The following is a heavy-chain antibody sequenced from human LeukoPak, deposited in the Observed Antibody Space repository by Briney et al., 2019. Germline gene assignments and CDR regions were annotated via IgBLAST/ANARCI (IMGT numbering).Heavy chain of an antibody. Sequence: PSETLSLTCAVYGGSFSGYYWSWIRQPPGKGLEWIGEINHSGSTNYNPSLKSRVTISVDTSKNQFSLKLSSVTAADTAVYYCARGPLLRARRGRNFDYWGQGTLVTVSS. CDR2: INHSGST. D-gene: IGHD3-22*01. J-gene: IGHJ4*02. CDR1: GGSFSGYY. V-gene: IGHV4-34*01. CDR3: ARGPLLRARRGRNFDY.